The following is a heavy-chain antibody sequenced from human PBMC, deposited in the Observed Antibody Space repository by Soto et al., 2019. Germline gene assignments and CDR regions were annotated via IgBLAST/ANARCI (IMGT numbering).Heavy chain of an antibody. CDR2: IVVGSGNT. V-gene: IGHV1-58*01. Sequence: QMQLVQSGPEVKKPGTSVKVSCKASGFTFTSSAVQWVRQARGQRLEWIGWIVVGSGNTNYAQKFQERVTITRDMSTSTAYMELSSLRSEDTAVYYCAADTAAPYPYYYYGMDVWGQGTTVTVSS. CDR1: GFTFTSSA. J-gene: IGHJ6*02. D-gene: IGHD2-2*01. CDR3: AADTAAPYPYYYYGMDV.